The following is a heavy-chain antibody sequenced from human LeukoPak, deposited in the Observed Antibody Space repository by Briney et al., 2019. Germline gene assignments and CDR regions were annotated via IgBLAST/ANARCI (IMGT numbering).Heavy chain of an antibody. CDR3: ARASVTYYYGSGSYFSFDY. CDR1: GGSITSGSYY. CDR2: IYTSGST. J-gene: IGHJ4*02. D-gene: IGHD3-10*01. V-gene: IGHV4-61*02. Sequence: SETLSLTCTVSGGSITSGSYYWSWIRQPAGKGPEWIGRIYTSGSTNYNPSLKSRVTISVDTSKNQFSLKLSSVTAADTAVYYCARASVTYYYGSGSYFSFDYWGQGTLVTVSS.